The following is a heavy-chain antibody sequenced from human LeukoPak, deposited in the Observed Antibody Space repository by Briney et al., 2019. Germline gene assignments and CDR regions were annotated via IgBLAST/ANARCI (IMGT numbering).Heavy chain of an antibody. CDR1: GYTFTSYY. D-gene: IGHD4-11*01. Sequence: ASVKVSCKASGYTFTSYYMHWVRQAPGQGLEWMGIINPSGGSTSYAQKFQGRVTMTRDTSTSTVYMELRSLRSDDTAVYYCARVVSKHGSVDAFDIWGQGTMVTVSS. J-gene: IGHJ3*02. CDR3: ARVVSKHGSVDAFDI. CDR2: INPSGGST. V-gene: IGHV1-46*01.